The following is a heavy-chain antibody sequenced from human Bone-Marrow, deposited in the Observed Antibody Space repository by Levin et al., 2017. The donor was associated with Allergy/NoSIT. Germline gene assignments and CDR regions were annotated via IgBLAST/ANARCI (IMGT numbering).Heavy chain of an antibody. Sequence: SVKVSCKASGGTFSSYAISWVRQAPGQGLEWMGGIIPIFGTANYAQKFQGRVTITADKSTSTAYMELSSLRSEDTAVYYCARGYYYGSGSYYPDYYYGMDVWGQGTTVTVSS. CDR3: ARGYYYGSGSYYPDYYYGMDV. V-gene: IGHV1-69*06. CDR2: IIPIFGTA. J-gene: IGHJ6*02. D-gene: IGHD3-10*01. CDR1: GGTFSSYA.